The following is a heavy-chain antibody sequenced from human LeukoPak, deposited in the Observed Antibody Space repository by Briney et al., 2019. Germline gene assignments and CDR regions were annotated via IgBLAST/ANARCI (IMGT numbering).Heavy chain of an antibody. J-gene: IGHJ3*02. D-gene: IGHD3-3*01. V-gene: IGHV4-59*01. CDR2: IYYSGST. Sequence: SETLSLTCTVSGGSISSYYWSWIRQPPGKGLEWIGYIYYSGSTNYNPSLKSRVTISVDTSKNQFSLKLSSATAADTAVYYCARDGGAFDIWGQGTMVTVSS. CDR1: GGSISSYY. CDR3: ARDGGAFDI.